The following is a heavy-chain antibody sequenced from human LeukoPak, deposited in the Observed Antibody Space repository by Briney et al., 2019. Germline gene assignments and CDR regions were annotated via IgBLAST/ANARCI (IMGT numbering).Heavy chain of an antibody. Sequence: GASVKVSCKVSGYTLTELSMHWVRQAPGQGLEWMGRINPNSGGTNYAQKFQGRVTMTRDTSISTAYMELSRLRSDDTAVYYCARQYSSSSFGYWGQGTLVTVSS. CDR3: ARQYSSSSFGY. CDR2: INPNSGGT. D-gene: IGHD6-6*01. J-gene: IGHJ4*02. V-gene: IGHV1-2*06. CDR1: GYTLTELS.